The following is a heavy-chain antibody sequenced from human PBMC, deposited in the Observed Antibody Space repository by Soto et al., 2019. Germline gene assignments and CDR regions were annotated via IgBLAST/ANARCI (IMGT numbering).Heavy chain of an antibody. CDR2: IYHNGRT. CDR1: GVPISSYDW. CDR3: ARGTLIGGSTRNWFDP. V-gene: IGHV4-4*02. J-gene: IGHJ5*02. Sequence: QVHLEESGPGLVRPSGTLSLTCNVSGVPISSYDWWTWVRQTPGKGMEWIGEIYHNGRTNYNPSLKSRVSLSVDKSKNQFSLNLQSLTAADTAVYYCARGTLIGGSTRNWFDPWGQGTQVTVSS. D-gene: IGHD3-10*01.